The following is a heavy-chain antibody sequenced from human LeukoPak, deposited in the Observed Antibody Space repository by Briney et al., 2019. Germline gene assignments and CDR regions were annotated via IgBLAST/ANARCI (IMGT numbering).Heavy chain of an antibody. D-gene: IGHD5-12*01. CDR2: ISGSGGST. CDR3: AKLDGYSCWTWPFDY. Sequence: GGSLRLSCAASGFTFSSYAMSWVRQAPGKGLEWVSDISGSGGSTYYADSVKGRFTISRDNSKNTLYLQMDSLRAEDRAVYYCAKLDGYSCWTWPFDYWGQGTLVTVSS. V-gene: IGHV3-23*01. CDR1: GFTFSSYA. J-gene: IGHJ4*02.